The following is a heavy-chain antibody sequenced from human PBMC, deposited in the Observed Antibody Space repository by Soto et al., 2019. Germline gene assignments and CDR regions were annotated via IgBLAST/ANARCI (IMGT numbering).Heavy chain of an antibody. Sequence: PSETLSLTCAVYGGSFSGYYWSWIRQPPGKGLEWIGEINHSGSTNYNPSLKSRVTISVDTSKNQFSLKLSSVTAADTAVYYCARSLTMIVVVQGYFDYWGQGTLVTVSS. D-gene: IGHD3-22*01. CDR2: INHSGST. J-gene: IGHJ4*02. CDR1: GGSFSGYY. CDR3: ARSLTMIVVVQGYFDY. V-gene: IGHV4-34*01.